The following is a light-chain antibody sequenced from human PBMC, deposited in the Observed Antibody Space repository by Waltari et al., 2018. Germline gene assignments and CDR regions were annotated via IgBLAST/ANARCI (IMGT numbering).Light chain of an antibody. CDR2: AAS. CDR1: QSISSY. V-gene: IGKV1-39*01. Sequence: DIQMTQPPSSLSASVGDRVTITYRASQSISSYLHWYQQKPGKAPKLLIYAASSLQSGVPSRFSGSGSGTDFTLTISSLQPEDFATYYCQQSYSTPYTFGQGTKLEIK. CDR3: QQSYSTPYT. J-gene: IGKJ2*01.